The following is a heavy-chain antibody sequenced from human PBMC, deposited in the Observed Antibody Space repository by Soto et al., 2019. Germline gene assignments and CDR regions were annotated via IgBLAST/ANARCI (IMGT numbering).Heavy chain of an antibody. CDR1: GYTFTGYY. CDR2: INPNSGGT. D-gene: IGHD3-3*01. Sequence: ASVKVSCKASGYTFTGYYMHWVRQAPGQGLEWMGWINPNSGGTNYAQKFQGRVTMTRDTSISTAYMELSRLRSDDTAVYYCARVKGPFWSGYYFDYWGQGTLVTVSS. CDR3: ARVKGPFWSGYYFDY. V-gene: IGHV1-2*02. J-gene: IGHJ4*02.